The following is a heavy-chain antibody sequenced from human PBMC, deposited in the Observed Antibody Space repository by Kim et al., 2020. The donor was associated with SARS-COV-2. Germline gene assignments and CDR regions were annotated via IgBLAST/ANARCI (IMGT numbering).Heavy chain of an antibody. CDR2: IYYSGST. Sequence: SETLSLTCTVSGGSISSYYWSWIRQPPGKGLEWIGYIYYSGSTNYNPSLKSRVTISVDTSKNQFSLKLSSVTAADTAVYYCARVWLIAAAEGHGSGAFDIWGQGTMVTVSS. J-gene: IGHJ3*02. CDR3: ARVWLIAAAEGHGSGAFDI. D-gene: IGHD6-13*01. V-gene: IGHV4-59*13. CDR1: GGSISSYY.